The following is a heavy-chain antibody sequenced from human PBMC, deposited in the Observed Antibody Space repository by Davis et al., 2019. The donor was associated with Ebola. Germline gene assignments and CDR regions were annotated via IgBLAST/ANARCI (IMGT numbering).Heavy chain of an antibody. CDR2: ISAYNGNT. CDR1: GYTFTSYG. CDR3: ARVGTNIVATRTPRYYYYYMDV. V-gene: IGHV1-18*04. J-gene: IGHJ6*03. D-gene: IGHD5-12*01. Sequence: ASVKVSCKASGYTFTSYGISWVRQAPGQGLEWMGWISAYNGNTNYAQKLQGRVTMTTDTSTSTAYMELRSLRSDDTAVYYCARVGTNIVATRTPRYYYYYMDVWGKGTTVTVSS.